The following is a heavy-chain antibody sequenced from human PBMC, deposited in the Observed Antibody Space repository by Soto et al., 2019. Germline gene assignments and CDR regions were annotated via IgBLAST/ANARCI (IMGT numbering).Heavy chain of an antibody. V-gene: IGHV4-34*01. CDR1: GGSFSGYY. D-gene: IGHD3-3*01. CDR2: INHSGST. J-gene: IGHJ4*02. Sequence: PSETLSLTCAVYGGSFSGYYWSWIRQPPGKGLEWIGEINHSGSTNYNPSLKSRVTISVDTSKNQFSLKLSSVTAADTAVYYCARTTTIFGVVPFDYWGQGTLVTVPQ. CDR3: ARTTTIFGVVPFDY.